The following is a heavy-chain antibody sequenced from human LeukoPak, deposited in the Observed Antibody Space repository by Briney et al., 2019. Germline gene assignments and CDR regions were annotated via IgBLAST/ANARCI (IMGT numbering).Heavy chain of an antibody. V-gene: IGHV4-4*02. CDR3: ARAKRLGDILTGYYIRWFDP. J-gene: IGHJ5*02. D-gene: IGHD3-9*01. CDR1: GGSISSSNW. CDR2: IYHSGST. Sequence: SGTLSLTCAVSGGSISSSNWWSWVRQPPGKGLEWIGEIYHSGSTNYNPSLKSRVTISVDKSKNQFSLKQSSVTAADTAVYYCARAKRLGDILTGYYIRWFDPWGQGTLVTVSS.